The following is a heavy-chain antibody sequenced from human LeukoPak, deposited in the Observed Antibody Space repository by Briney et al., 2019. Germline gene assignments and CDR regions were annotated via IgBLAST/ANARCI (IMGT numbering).Heavy chain of an antibody. Sequence: SETLSLTCTVSGGSISSGSYYWSWIRQPAGKGLEWIGRIYTSGSTNYNPSLKSRVTISVDTSKNQFSLKLSSVTAADTAVYYCARGTTVAAVLGYYYMDVWGKGTTVTVSS. J-gene: IGHJ6*03. CDR2: IYTSGST. CDR1: GGSISSGSYY. CDR3: ARGTTVAAVLGYYYMDV. V-gene: IGHV4-61*02. D-gene: IGHD6-19*01.